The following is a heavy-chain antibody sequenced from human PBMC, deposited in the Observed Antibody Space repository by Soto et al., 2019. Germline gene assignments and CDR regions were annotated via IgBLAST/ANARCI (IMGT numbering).Heavy chain of an antibody. V-gene: IGHV4-39*01. CDR1: GGSISSSSYY. CDR3: AISICSGGSCYGAFDI. D-gene: IGHD2-15*01. Sequence: SETLSLTCTVSGGSISSSSYYWGWIRQPPGKGLEWIGSIDYSGSTYYNPSLKSRVTISVDTSKNQFSLKLSSVTAADTAVYYCAISICSGGSCYGAFDIWGQGTMVTVSS. J-gene: IGHJ3*02. CDR2: IDYSGST.